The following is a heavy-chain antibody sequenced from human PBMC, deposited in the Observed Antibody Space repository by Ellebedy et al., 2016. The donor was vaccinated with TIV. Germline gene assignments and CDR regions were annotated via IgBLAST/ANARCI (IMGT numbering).Heavy chain of an antibody. CDR3: ASDSSSWFS. Sequence: SETLSLXXTVSGGSISSSRHYWGWIRQPPGKGLEWIGSIYYSGSTYYNLSLKSRVTISVDTAKNQFSLKLNSVTAADAAVYYCASDSSSWFSWGQGTLVTVSS. V-gene: IGHV4-39*01. J-gene: IGHJ4*02. CDR2: IYYSGST. D-gene: IGHD6-13*01. CDR1: GGSISSSRHY.